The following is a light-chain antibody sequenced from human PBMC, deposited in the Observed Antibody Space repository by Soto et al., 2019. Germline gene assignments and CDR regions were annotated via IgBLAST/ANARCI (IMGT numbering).Light chain of an antibody. CDR1: QSVSSK. CDR3: QQYNKWPRP. CDR2: GAS. V-gene: IGKV3-15*01. Sequence: EIVMTQSPGTLSVSPGERATLSCRASQSVSSKLAWYQQKPGQVPRLLMYGASTRATGVPARFSGSGSGTEFTLTISSLQSEDFAVYYCQQYNKWPRPFGQGTKVDNK. J-gene: IGKJ1*01.